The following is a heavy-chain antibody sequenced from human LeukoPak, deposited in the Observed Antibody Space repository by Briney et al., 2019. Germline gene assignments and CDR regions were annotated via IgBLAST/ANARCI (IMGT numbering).Heavy chain of an antibody. V-gene: IGHV3-49*03. Sequence: GGSLRLSCTASGFTFGDYAMSWFRQAPGKGLEWVGFIRSEAYGGTTEYAASVKGRFTISRDDSKSIAYLQMNSLKTEDTAVYYCTRVVMVLYYYYYMDVWGKGTTVTVSS. D-gene: IGHD2-21*01. CDR2: IRSEAYGGTT. J-gene: IGHJ6*03. CDR1: GFTFGDYA. CDR3: TRVVMVLYYYYYMDV.